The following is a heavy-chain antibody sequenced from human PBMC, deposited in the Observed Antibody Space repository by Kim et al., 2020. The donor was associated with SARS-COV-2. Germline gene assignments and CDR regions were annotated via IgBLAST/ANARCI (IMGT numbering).Heavy chain of an antibody. Sequence: SETLSLTCTVSSDSFSAYYWSWIRHLPGKGLEWIGYIFYGGDTNYNPSLKNRVTISWDTSRNQFSLDLTSVTDADTAVYYCARSEGRASWHQFDYWGQGILVTVSS. CDR3: ARSEGRASWHQFDY. CDR1: SDSFSAYY. J-gene: IGHJ4*02. V-gene: IGHV4-59*01. CDR2: IFYGGDT.